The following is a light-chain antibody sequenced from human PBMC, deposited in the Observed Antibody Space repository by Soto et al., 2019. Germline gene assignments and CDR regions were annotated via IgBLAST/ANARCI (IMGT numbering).Light chain of an antibody. CDR2: AAS. Sequence: IWMTQSPSLLSASTGDRVTISCRISQDIADYLAWYQQKPGQVPNLLIYAASTLQSGVPSRFTGSGSGTDFTLTITGLQPEDFATYYCQNYNSAPWTFGRGTKVDIK. J-gene: IGKJ1*01. CDR3: QNYNSAPWT. CDR1: QDIADY. V-gene: IGKV1-27*01.